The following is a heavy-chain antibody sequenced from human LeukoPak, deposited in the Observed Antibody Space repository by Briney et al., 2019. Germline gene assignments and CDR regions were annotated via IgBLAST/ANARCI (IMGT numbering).Heavy chain of an antibody. J-gene: IGHJ4*02. Sequence: SETLSLTCTVSGGSISSYYWSWIRQPPGKGLEWIGYIYYSGSTNYNPSLKSRVTISVDTSKNQFSLKLSSVTAADTAVYYCARVGDSSGYYYKFDYWGQGTLVTVSS. CDR2: IYYSGST. CDR3: ARVGDSSGYYYKFDY. CDR1: GGSISSYY. V-gene: IGHV4-59*01. D-gene: IGHD3-22*01.